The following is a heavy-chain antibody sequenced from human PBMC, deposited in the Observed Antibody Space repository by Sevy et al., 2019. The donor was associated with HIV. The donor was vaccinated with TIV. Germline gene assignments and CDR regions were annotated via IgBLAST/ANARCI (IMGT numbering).Heavy chain of an antibody. Sequence: GGSLRLSCIGSGFSFSYYGIHWVRQSPGKGLDWVALISHDGINEYYADSVKGRLTISRDNSKNTVYLEMNSLGNEETAIYFCANAYSGSYSHSYLYALDVWGQGTTVTVSS. CDR1: GFSFSYYG. V-gene: IGHV3-30*18. D-gene: IGHD1-26*01. CDR3: ANAYSGSYSHSYLYALDV. CDR2: ISHDGINE. J-gene: IGHJ6*02.